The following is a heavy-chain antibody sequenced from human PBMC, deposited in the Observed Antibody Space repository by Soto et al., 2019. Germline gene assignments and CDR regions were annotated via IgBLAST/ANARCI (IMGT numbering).Heavy chain of an antibody. CDR3: ARLGSGTIVRAALTAFDI. D-gene: IGHD3-10*01. CDR2: ISYAANT. CDR1: GGLVSSYI. V-gene: IGHV4-59*08. J-gene: IGHJ3*02. Sequence: SEPLFFSCSVSGGLVSSYIWCWARLAAGEGMEGVTNISYAANTSYNPSLKSRATISVDTSKNQFSLKLSSVIATDTSVYYCARLGSGTIVRAALTAFDIWGKGTMVSVTS.